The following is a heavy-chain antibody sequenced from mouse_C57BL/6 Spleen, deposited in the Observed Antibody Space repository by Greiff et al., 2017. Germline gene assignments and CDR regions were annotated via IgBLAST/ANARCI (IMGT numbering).Heavy chain of an antibody. Sequence: QVQLQQSGAELVRPGTSVKVSCKASGYAFTNYLIEWVKQRPGQGLEWIGVINPGSGGTNYNEKFKGKATLTADKSSSTAYMPLSSLTSEDSAVYFCARGGLPYYYAMDYWGQGTSVTVSS. J-gene: IGHJ4*01. CDR2: INPGSGGT. CDR1: GYAFTNYL. V-gene: IGHV1-54*01. D-gene: IGHD2-4*01. CDR3: ARGGLPYYYAMDY.